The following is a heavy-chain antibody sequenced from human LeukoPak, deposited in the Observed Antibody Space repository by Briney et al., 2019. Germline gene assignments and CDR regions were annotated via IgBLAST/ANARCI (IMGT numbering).Heavy chain of an antibody. CDR3: ARPLRGYSYGYY. D-gene: IGHD5-18*01. CDR2: ISGSGGST. V-gene: IGHV3-23*01. J-gene: IGHJ4*02. Sequence: GGSLRLSCAASGFTFSSYAMSWVRQAPGKRLEWVSAISGSGGSTYYADSVKGRFTISRDNSKNTLYLQMNSLRAEDTAVYYCARPLRGYSYGYYWGQGTLVTVSS. CDR1: GFTFSSYA.